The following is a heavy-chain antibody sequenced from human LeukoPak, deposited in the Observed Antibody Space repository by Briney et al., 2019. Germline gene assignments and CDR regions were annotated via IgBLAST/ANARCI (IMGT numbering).Heavy chain of an antibody. Sequence: GASVKVSCKASGGTFSSYAISWVLQAPGQGLEWMGRIIPIFGTANYAQKFQGRVTITTDESTSTAYMELSRLRSEDTAVYYCPRDYLTYSSGWAYYFDYWGQGTLVTVSS. D-gene: IGHD6-19*01. CDR3: PRDYLTYSSGWAYYFDY. CDR1: GGTFSSYA. V-gene: IGHV1-69*05. J-gene: IGHJ4*02. CDR2: IIPIFGTA.